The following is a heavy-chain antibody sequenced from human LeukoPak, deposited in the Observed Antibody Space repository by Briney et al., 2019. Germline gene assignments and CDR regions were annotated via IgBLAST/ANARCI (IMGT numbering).Heavy chain of an antibody. CDR3: ARPNYPGGSGSYGGTNWFDP. D-gene: IGHD3-10*01. V-gene: IGHV1-18*01. CDR1: GYTFTSYG. J-gene: IGHJ5*02. CDR2: ISGYNGNT. Sequence: ASVKVSCKASGYTFTSYGISWVRQAPAQGLEWMGWISGYNGNTDYAQKLQGRVTMTTDTSTSTAYMELRSLRSDDTAVYYCARPNYPGGSGSYGGTNWFDPWGQGALVTVSS.